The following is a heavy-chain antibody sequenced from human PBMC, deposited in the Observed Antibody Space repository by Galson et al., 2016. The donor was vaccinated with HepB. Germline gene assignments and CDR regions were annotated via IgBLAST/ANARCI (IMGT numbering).Heavy chain of an antibody. CDR1: GFTFSRFW. D-gene: IGHD3-22*01. CDR2: IKYDGSYA. V-gene: IGHV3-74*01. CDR3: ANGGYYNFDQ. J-gene: IGHJ4*02. Sequence: SLRLSCAASGFTFSRFWMHWVRQVPGKGLVWVARIKYDGSYANYADSVKGRFTISRDNAKNTLYLQMNSLRPEDTAVYYCANGGYYNFDQWGQGTLVTVSS.